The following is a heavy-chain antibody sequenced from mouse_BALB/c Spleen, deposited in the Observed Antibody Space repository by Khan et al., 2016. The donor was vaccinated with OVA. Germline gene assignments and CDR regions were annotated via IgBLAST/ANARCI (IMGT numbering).Heavy chain of an antibody. Sequence: EVQLQESGPDLVKPSQSLSLTCTVTGYSITSGYSWHWIRQFPGNKLEWLGYIYFSGSINYNPSLKSRISITRDASTHQFFLLLNSVTKKDTATYYCGRDGNYMDYWGQGASVTVSS. CDR2: IYFSGSI. V-gene: IGHV3-1*02. J-gene: IGHJ4*01. CDR3: GRDGNYMDY. D-gene: IGHD2-1*01. CDR1: GYSITSGYS.